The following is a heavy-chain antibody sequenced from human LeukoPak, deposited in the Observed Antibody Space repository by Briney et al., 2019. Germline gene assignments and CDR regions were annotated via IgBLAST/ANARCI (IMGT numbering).Heavy chain of an antibody. J-gene: IGHJ4*02. D-gene: IGHD2-15*01. CDR1: GYTFTGYY. CDR2: INPNSGGT. V-gene: IGHV1-2*06. CDR3: ARAYCSGGSCYPYYFDY. Sequence: GASVKVSCKASGYTFTGYYMHWVRQAPGQGLEWMGRINPNSGGTNYAQKFQGRVTMTRDTSISTAYMELSRLRSDDTAVYYCARAYCSGGSCYPYYFDYWGQGNLVTVSS.